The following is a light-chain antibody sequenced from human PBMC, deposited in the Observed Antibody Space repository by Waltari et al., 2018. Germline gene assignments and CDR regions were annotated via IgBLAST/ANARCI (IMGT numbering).Light chain of an antibody. CDR3: HQYCSMPYT. CDR2: GAS. CDR1: QSVSYSSDNKNC. V-gene: IGKV4-1*01. J-gene: IGKJ2*01. Sequence: DIVMTQSPDSLPVSLGERATFNCKSSQSVSYSSDNKNCLAWYQQKPGQPPRLLIYGASTRESGVHDRFSGSGSGTDFSLTISSLQAEDVAVYYCHQYCSMPYTFGQGTKLEIK.